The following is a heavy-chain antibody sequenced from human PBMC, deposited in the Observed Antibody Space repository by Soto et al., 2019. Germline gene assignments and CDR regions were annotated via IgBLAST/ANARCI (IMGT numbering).Heavy chain of an antibody. CDR1: GFTFSSYA. J-gene: IGHJ3*02. CDR3: AKGLTYYYDSSGQKGAFDI. D-gene: IGHD3-22*01. Sequence: GGSLRLSCAASGFTFSSYAMSWVRQAPGKGLEWVSAISGSGGSTYYADSVKGRFTISRDNSKNTLYLQMNSLRAEDTAVYYCAKGLTYYYDSSGQKGAFDIWGQGTMVTVSS. CDR2: ISGSGGST. V-gene: IGHV3-23*01.